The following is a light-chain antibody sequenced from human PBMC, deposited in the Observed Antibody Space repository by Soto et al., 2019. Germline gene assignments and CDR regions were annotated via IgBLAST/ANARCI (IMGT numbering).Light chain of an antibody. CDR3: QQLNSYPRT. V-gene: IGKV1-9*01. CDR2: AAS. CDR1: QGIRSY. Sequence: IQLTQSPSSRSASVGDRVTITCRASQGIRSYLAWYQKKPGKAPNLLIYAASTLQSGVPSRFSGSGSGTDFTRTISSLQPEDFATYYCQQLNSYPRTFGQGTKVEIK. J-gene: IGKJ1*01.